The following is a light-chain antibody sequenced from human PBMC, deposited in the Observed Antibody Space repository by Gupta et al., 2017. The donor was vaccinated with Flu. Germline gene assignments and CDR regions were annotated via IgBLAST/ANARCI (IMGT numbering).Light chain of an antibody. CDR1: RSNIGAGYD. V-gene: IGLV1-40*01. CDR3: QSYDSSLSGSV. Sequence: QSVLTQPPSVAGAPGQRVTISCPGSRSNIGAGYDVHWYQQPPGTAPKLLIYGNSNRPSGVPDRFSGSKSGTSASLAITGLQAEDEADYYCQSYDSSLSGSVFGGGTKLTVL. CDR2: GNS. J-gene: IGLJ3*02.